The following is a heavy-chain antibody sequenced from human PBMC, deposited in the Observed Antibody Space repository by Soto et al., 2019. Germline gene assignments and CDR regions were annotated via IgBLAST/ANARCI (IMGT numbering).Heavy chain of an antibody. CDR2: IYRGGST. CDR1: GFIVSGSY. D-gene: IGHD3-22*01. V-gene: IGHV3-53*01. CDR3: ARATDSASYWGRRAPWFDS. J-gene: IGHJ5*01. Sequence: EVQVVESGGGLMQPGGSLRLSCAASGFIVSGSYMSWVRQAPGKGLEWVSVIYRGGSTYYAASVQGRFTVSRDEFKNMLYLQLDSLRADDTAVYYCARATDSASYWGRRAPWFDSWGQGTLVTVSS.